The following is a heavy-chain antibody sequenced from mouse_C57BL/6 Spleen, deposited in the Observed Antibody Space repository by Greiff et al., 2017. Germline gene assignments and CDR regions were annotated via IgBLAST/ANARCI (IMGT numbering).Heavy chain of an antibody. D-gene: IGHD1-1*01. Sequence: QVQLQQPGAELVKPGASVKMSCKASGYTFTSSWITWVKQRPGQGLEWIGDIYPGSGSTNYNEKFKSKATLTVDTSSSTAYMQLSSLTSEDSAVYYCARSITTVVATRWYFDVWGTGTTGTVSS. CDR3: ARSITTVVATRWYFDV. J-gene: IGHJ1*03. CDR2: IYPGSGST. CDR1: GYTFTSSW. V-gene: IGHV1-55*01.